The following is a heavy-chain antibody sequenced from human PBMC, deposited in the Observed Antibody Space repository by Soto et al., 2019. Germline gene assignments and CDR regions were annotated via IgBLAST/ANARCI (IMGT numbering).Heavy chain of an antibody. Sequence: QVQLVESGGGVVQPGRSLRLSCAASEFTFSSYGMHWVRQAPGKGLEWVAVISYDGSNKYYADSVKGRFTISGDNSKNTLYLQMNSLRAEATAVYYCANSPQAWQLYPPYYFYSLGQGTLVTVSS. CDR1: EFTFSSYG. CDR3: ANSPQAWQLYPPYYFYS. CDR2: ISYDGSNK. V-gene: IGHV3-30*18. D-gene: IGHD6-6*01. J-gene: IGHJ4*02.